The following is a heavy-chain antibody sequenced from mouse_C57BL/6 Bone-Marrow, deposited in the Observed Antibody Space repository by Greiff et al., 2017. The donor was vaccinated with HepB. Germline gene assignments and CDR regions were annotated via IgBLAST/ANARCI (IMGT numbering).Heavy chain of an antibody. CDR1: GYTFTSYW. CDR3: AKTHGSPYAMGY. V-gene: IGHV1-64*01. J-gene: IGHJ4*01. Sequence: VQLQQPGAELVKPGASVKLSCKASGYTFTSYWMHWVKQRPGQGLEWIGMIHPNSGSTNYNEKFKSKATLTVDKSSSTAYMQLSSLTSEDSAVYYCAKTHGSPYAMGYWGQGTSVTVSS. CDR2: IHPNSGST.